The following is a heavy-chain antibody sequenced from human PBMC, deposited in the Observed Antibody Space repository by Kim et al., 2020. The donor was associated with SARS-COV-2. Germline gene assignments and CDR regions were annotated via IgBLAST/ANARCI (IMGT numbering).Heavy chain of an antibody. D-gene: IGHD1-1*01. J-gene: IGHJ4*02. CDR1: GFTFSNAW. CDR3: TTEMGMGYRTLSHDY. V-gene: IGHV3-15*01. CDR2: IKSKTDGGTT. Sequence: GGSLRLSCAASGFTFSNAWMSWVRQAPGKGLEWVGRIKSKTDGGTTDYAAPVKGRFTISRDDSKNTLYLQMNSLKTEDTAVYYCTTEMGMGYRTLSHDYWGQGTLVTVSS.